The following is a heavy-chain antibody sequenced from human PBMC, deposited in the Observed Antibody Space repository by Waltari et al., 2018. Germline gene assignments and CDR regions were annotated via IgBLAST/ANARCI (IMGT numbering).Heavy chain of an antibody. CDR3: AKGGSGSYPRGGNYFDY. D-gene: IGHD1-26*01. CDR1: GFTFDDYA. V-gene: IGHV3-9*01. J-gene: IGHJ4*02. CDR2: ISWNSGSI. Sequence: EVQLVESGGGLVQPGRSLRLSCAASGFTFDDYAMHWVRPAPGKGREWVSGISWNSGSIGYADSVKGRFTISRDNAKNSLYLQMNSLRAEDTALYYCAKGGSGSYPRGGNYFDYWGQGTLVTVSS.